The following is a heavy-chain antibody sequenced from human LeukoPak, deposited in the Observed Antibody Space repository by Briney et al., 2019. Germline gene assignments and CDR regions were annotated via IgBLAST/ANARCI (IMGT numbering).Heavy chain of an antibody. CDR1: GFTFSSNY. V-gene: IGHV3-53*01. J-gene: IGHJ3*02. Sequence: GGSLRLSCAASGFTFSSNYMSWVRQAPGKGLEWVSVIYSDGTTYYADSVKGRFTISRDNSKNTLYLQMNSLRAEDTAVYYCARDSPYSDYLIGGAFNIWGQGTMVTVSS. CDR2: IYSDGTT. CDR3: ARDSPYSDYLIGGAFNI. D-gene: IGHD4-11*01.